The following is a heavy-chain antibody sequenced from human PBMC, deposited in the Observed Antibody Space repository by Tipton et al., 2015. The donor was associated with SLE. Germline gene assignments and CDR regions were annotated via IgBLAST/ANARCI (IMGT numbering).Heavy chain of an antibody. CDR2: IFYSGST. J-gene: IGHJ6*03. D-gene: IGHD6-13*01. Sequence: TLSLTCTVSGGSISSYYWSWIRQPPGKGLEWIGYIFYSGSTNYNPSLKSRVTISIDTSKNQFSLNLSSVTAADTAVYFCARSPAGGFYHYFLDVWGKGTPVSVSS. V-gene: IGHV4-59*01. CDR3: ARSPAGGFYHYFLDV. CDR1: GGSISSYY.